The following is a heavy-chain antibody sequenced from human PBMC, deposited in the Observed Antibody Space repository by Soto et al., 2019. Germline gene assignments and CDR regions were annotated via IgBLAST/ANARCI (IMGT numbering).Heavy chain of an antibody. CDR3: ALTPTVIAVAGTSLFAY. Sequence: SGPTLVNPTQTLTLTCTFSGFSLSTSGVGVGWVRQPPGKALEWLALIYWNDDKRYSPSLKSRLTITKDTSKNQVVLTMTNMDPVDTATYYCALTPTVIAVAGTSLFAYWGQGTVVTVSS. CDR1: GFSLSTSGVG. CDR2: IYWNDDK. V-gene: IGHV2-5*01. D-gene: IGHD6-19*01. J-gene: IGHJ4*02.